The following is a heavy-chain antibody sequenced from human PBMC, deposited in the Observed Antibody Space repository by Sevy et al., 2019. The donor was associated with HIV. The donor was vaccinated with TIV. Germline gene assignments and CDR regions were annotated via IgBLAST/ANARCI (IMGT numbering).Heavy chain of an antibody. CDR2: IKRDGSEK. CDR1: GFTFSNYW. Sequence: GGYLRLSCAASGFTFSNYWMTWVRQAPGKGLEWVANIKRDGSEKYYVASVKGRFTISRDNSKNTLYLQMNSLRAEDTAVYYCARDPENIVVVPAAIGGGRFDPWGQGTLVTVSS. J-gene: IGHJ5*02. CDR3: ARDPENIVVVPAAIGGGRFDP. V-gene: IGHV3-7*01. D-gene: IGHD2-2*01.